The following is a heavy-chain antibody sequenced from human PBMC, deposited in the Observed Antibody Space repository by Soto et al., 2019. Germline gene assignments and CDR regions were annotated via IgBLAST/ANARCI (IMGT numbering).Heavy chain of an antibody. V-gene: IGHV3-30*03. CDR2: ISYDGSNK. D-gene: IGHD2-2*01. CDR1: GFTFSSYG. Sequence: QVQLVESGGGVVQPGRSLRLSCAASGFTFSSYGMHWVRQAPGKGLEWVAVISYDGSNKYYADSVKGRFTISRDNSKNTLYLQMNSLRAEDTAVYYCASIVVTRTYGMDVWGQGTTVTVSS. J-gene: IGHJ6*02. CDR3: ASIVVTRTYGMDV.